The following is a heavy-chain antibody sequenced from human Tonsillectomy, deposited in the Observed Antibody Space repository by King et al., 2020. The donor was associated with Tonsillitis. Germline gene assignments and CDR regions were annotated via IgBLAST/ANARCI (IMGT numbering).Heavy chain of an antibody. Sequence: QLMQSGAEVKKPGASVKVSCKASGYTFTGYYMHWVRQAPGQGLEWMGWINPNSGGTNYAQKFQGRVTMTRDTSISTAYMELSRLRSDDTAVYYCARDRAEAVAGTEDAFDIWGQGTMVTVSS. CDR3: ARDRAEAVAGTEDAFDI. J-gene: IGHJ3*02. V-gene: IGHV1-2*02. D-gene: IGHD6-19*01. CDR1: GYTFTGYY. CDR2: INPNSGGT.